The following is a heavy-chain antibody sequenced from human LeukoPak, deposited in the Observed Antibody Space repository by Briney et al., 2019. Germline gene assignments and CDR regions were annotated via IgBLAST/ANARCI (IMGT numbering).Heavy chain of an antibody. V-gene: IGHV1-69*13. CDR1: GYTFTSYA. Sequence: ASVKVSCKASGYTFTSYAISWVRQAPGQGLEWMGGIIPIFGTANYAQKFQGRVTITADESTSTAYMELSSLRSEDTAVYYCARAGRRDIVVVPAAIDYWGQGTLVTVSS. J-gene: IGHJ4*02. CDR2: IIPIFGTA. D-gene: IGHD2-2*02. CDR3: ARAGRRDIVVVPAAIDY.